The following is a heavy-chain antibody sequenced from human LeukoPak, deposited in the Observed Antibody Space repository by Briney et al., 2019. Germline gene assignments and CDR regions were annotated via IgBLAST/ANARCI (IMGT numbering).Heavy chain of an antibody. Sequence: GGSLRLSCAASGFTVSSNYMSRVRQAPGKGLEWVSVIYSGGSTYYADSVKGRFTISRDNSKNTLYLQMNSLRAEDTAVYYCARAIAAAGWFDPWGQGTLVTVSS. J-gene: IGHJ5*02. CDR3: ARAIAAAGWFDP. V-gene: IGHV3-66*01. CDR2: IYSGGST. D-gene: IGHD6-13*01. CDR1: GFTVSSNY.